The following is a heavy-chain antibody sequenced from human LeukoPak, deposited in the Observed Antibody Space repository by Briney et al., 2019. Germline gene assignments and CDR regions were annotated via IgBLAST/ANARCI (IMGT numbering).Heavy chain of an antibody. Sequence: ASVKVSCKASGGTFSSYVISWVRQAPGQGLEWMGRIIPILDIANYAQKFQGRVTITADKSTSTAYMELSSLRSEDTAVYYCARDRDCSSTSCYAGFDYWGRGTLVTVSS. CDR1: GGTFSSYV. D-gene: IGHD2-2*01. CDR3: ARDRDCSSTSCYAGFDY. V-gene: IGHV1-69*04. CDR2: IIPILDIA. J-gene: IGHJ4*02.